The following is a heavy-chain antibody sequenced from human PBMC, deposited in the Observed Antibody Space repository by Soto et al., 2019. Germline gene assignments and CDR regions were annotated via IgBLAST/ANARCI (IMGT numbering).Heavy chain of an antibody. CDR3: AKDSAFDDSQLAFLDY. D-gene: IGHD3-3*01. Sequence: PGGSLRLSCAASGFTFSSYGMHWVRQAPGKGLEWVAVISYDGSNKYYADSVKGRFTISRDNSKNTLYLQMNSLRAEDTAVYYCAKDSAFDDSQLAFLDYWGQGTLVTVSP. J-gene: IGHJ4*02. CDR1: GFTFSSYG. CDR2: ISYDGSNK. V-gene: IGHV3-30*18.